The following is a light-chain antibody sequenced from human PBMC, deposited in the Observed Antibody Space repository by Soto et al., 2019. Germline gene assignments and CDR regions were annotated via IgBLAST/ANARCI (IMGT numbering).Light chain of an antibody. J-gene: IGKJ1*01. CDR2: DAS. CDR3: RQRIRWPPT. V-gene: IGKV3-11*01. Sequence: EIVLTQSPATLSLSPGQRATLSCRASQSVSSYLAWYQQKPGQAPRLLIYDASNRATGTPARFSGSGSGTDFTLTISSLEPEDFAVYYCRQRIRWPPTFGQGTKVEIK. CDR1: QSVSSY.